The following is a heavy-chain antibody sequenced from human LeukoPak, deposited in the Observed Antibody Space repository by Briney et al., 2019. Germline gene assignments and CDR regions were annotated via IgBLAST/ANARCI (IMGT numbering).Heavy chain of an antibody. Sequence: SETLSLTCTVCGGSISGYYGSWIRHSPGKGLVWIAYIYNSGSTNYHPPLQSRVTISVDTSKNQFSLSLSAVAAADTAVEYCARYGSGTYPRFDYWGQGTLVTVSS. CDR3: ARYGSGTYPRFDY. V-gene: IGHV4-59*08. CDR1: GGSISGYY. J-gene: IGHJ4*02. CDR2: IYNSGST. D-gene: IGHD3-10*01.